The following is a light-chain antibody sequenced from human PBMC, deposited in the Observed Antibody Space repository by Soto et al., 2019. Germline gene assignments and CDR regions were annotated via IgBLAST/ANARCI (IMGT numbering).Light chain of an antibody. CDR3: QQYHDYPRT. CDR2: DAS. V-gene: IGKV1-5*01. Sequence: DIQMTQSPSTLSASVGDRVTVTCRASQTIDTRLAWYQQKPGKAPKLLIQDASNLESGVPSRFSGSGSGTEFTLTISSLQPDDFATYYCQQYHDYPRTFGQGTEVEIK. CDR1: QTIDTR. J-gene: IGKJ1*01.